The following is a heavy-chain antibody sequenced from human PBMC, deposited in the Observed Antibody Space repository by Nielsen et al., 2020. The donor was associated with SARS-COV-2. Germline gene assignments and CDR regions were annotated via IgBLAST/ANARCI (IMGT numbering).Heavy chain of an antibody. V-gene: IGHV1-18*01. D-gene: IGHD2-21*01. CDR3: ARTNSLYYYYGMDV. J-gene: IGHJ6*02. CDR1: GYTFTSYG. Sequence: ASVKVSCKASGYTFTSYGISWVRQAPGQGLEWMGWISAYNGNTNYAQKFQGWVTMTRDTSISTAYMELSRLRSDDTAVYYCARTNSLYYYYGMDVWGQGTTVTVSS. CDR2: ISAYNGNT.